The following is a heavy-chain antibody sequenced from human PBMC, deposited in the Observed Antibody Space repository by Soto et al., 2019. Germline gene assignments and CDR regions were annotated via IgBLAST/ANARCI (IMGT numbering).Heavy chain of an antibody. J-gene: IGHJ4*02. CDR1: GFTFSRYD. Sequence: EVQLVESGGALVQPGASLRLSCAASGFTFSRYDMHWVRQATGKGLEWVSGIGTVNDIYYAGSLQGRFTISREDAKSSLYLQMSSLRVEDSAVYYCASGLSGWDYWGQGTVVTVSS. D-gene: IGHD6-19*01. V-gene: IGHV3-13*01. CDR3: ASGLSGWDY. CDR2: IGTVNDI.